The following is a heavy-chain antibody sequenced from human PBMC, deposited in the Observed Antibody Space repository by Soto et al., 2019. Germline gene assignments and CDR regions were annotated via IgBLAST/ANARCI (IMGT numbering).Heavy chain of an antibody. CDR2: MNPNSGNT. CDR1: GHTFTSYD. Sequence: QVQLVQSGAEVKKPGASVKVSCRASGHTFTSYDINWVRQATGQGLEWMGWMNPNSGNTGYAQKFQGRVTMTWDTSITTAYMELSSLRSEDTAVYYCSRVQDNYDRSGLFDLWGQGALVTVSS. V-gene: IGHV1-8*01. D-gene: IGHD3-22*01. CDR3: SRVQDNYDRSGLFDL. J-gene: IGHJ4*02.